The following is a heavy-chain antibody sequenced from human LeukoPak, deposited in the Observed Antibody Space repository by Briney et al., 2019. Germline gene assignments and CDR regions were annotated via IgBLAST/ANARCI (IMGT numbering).Heavy chain of an antibody. Sequence: GESLRLSCAASGFTFSSYSMNWVRQAPGKGLEWVSSISSSSSYIYYADSVKGRFTISRDNAKNSLYLQMNSLRAEDTAVYYCARVSGPTHFDYWGQGTLVTVSS. CDR3: ARVSGPTHFDY. V-gene: IGHV3-21*01. CDR1: GFTFSSYS. J-gene: IGHJ4*02. CDR2: ISSSSSYI. D-gene: IGHD3-10*01.